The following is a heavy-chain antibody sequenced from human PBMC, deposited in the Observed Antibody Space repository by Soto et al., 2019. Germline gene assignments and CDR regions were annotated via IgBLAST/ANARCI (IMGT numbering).Heavy chain of an antibody. CDR3: ARDQKGVNHNAIPYYYYYGMDV. J-gene: IGHJ6*02. V-gene: IGHV1-18*01. D-gene: IGHD1-1*01. Sequence: QVQLVQSGAEVKKPGASVKVSCKASGYTFTSYGISWVRQAPGQGLEWMGWISAYNGNTNYAQKLQGRVTMTTDTSTSTAYMELRSLRSDDTAVYYCARDQKGVNHNAIPYYYYYGMDVWGQGTTVTVSS. CDR2: ISAYNGNT. CDR1: GYTFTSYG.